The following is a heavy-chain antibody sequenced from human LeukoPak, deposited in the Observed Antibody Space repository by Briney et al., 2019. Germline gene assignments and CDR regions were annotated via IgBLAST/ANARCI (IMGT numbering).Heavy chain of an antibody. CDR3: ARKALYGDYLSWDY. Sequence: QAGGSLRLSCAASGFTFSSYAMSWVRQAPGKGLEWVSAISGSGGSTYYADSVKGRFTISRDNSKNTLYLQMNSLRAEDTAVYYCARKALYGDYLSWDYWGQGTLVTVSS. CDR2: ISGSGGST. D-gene: IGHD4-17*01. CDR1: GFTFSSYA. J-gene: IGHJ4*02. V-gene: IGHV3-23*01.